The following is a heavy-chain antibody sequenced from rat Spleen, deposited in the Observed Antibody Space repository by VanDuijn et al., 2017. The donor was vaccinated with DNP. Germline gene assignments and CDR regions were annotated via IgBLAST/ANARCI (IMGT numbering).Heavy chain of an antibody. V-gene: IGHV5-22*01. J-gene: IGHJ2*01. CDR2: ISYDGGIT. Sequence: EVQLMESGGDLVQPGRSLKLSCAASGFTFSDYYMAWVRQAPTKGLEWVAYISYDGGITDYGDSVKGRFTISRDNAKSTLYLQMNSLRSEDMATYYCASHTYYGYNFFVYWGQGVMVTVSS. CDR1: GFTFSDYY. CDR3: ASHTYYGYNFFVY. D-gene: IGHD1-9*01.